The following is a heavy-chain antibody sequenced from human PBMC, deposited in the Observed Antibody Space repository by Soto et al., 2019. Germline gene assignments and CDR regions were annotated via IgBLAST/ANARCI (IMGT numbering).Heavy chain of an antibody. Sequence: QVQLVQSGAEVKKPGASVKVSCKASGYTFTSYYMHWVRQAPGQGLEWMGIINPSGGSTSYAQEFQGRVTMTRDTSTSTVYMELSSLRSEDTAVYYCASGLTVTMGFDYWGQGTLVTVSS. D-gene: IGHD4-17*01. CDR2: INPSGGST. J-gene: IGHJ4*02. V-gene: IGHV1-46*01. CDR1: GYTFTSYY. CDR3: ASGLTVTMGFDY.